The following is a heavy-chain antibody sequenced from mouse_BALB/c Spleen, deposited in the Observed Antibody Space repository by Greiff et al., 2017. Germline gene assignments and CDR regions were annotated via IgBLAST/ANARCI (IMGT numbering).Heavy chain of an antibody. V-gene: IGHV1-54*01. D-gene: IGHD2-4*01. J-gene: IGHJ4*01. Sequence: VKLQESGAELVRPGTSVKVSCKASGYAFTNYLIEWVKQRPGQGLEWIGVINPGSGGTNYNEKFKGKATLTADKSSSTAYMQLSSLTSDDSAVYFCARYDYDYAMDYWGQGTSVTVSS. CDR3: ARYDYDYAMDY. CDR1: GYAFTNYL. CDR2: INPGSGGT.